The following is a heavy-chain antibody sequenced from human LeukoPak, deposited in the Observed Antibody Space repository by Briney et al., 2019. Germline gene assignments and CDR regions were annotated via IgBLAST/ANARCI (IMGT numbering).Heavy chain of an antibody. CDR3: ARGRSESYYRPFYFDY. CDR2: IKQDGSEK. V-gene: IGHV3-7*04. Sequence: GGSLRLSCAASGFTFSGYWMSWVRQAPGKGLEWVANIKQDGSEKYYVDSVKGRFTISRDNAKNSLYLQMNSLRAEDTAVYYCARGRSESYYRPFYFDYWGQGTLVTVSS. CDR1: GFTFSGYW. D-gene: IGHD1-26*01. J-gene: IGHJ4*02.